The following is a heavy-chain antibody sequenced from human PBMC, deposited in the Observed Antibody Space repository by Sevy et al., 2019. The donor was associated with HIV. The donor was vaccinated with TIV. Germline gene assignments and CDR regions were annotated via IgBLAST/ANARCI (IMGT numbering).Heavy chain of an antibody. CDR3: ARNTGFAYGDNWFDP. CDR2: INWNGGTK. J-gene: IGHJ5*02. V-gene: IGHV3-20*04. D-gene: IGHD5-12*01. Sequence: GGLRLSCAVSGFTFENYGMSWVRQAPGKGLEWVTGINWNGGTKNYVDSVKGRFTISRDNAKNSLNLQMDSLRVEDTAVYYCARNTGFAYGDNWFDPWGQGTLVTVSS. CDR1: GFTFENYG.